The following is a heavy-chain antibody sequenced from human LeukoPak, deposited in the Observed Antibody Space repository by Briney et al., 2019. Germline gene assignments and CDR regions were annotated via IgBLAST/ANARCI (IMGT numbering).Heavy chain of an antibody. Sequence: SETLSLTCTVSGGSISSYYWSWIRQPAGKGLEWIGRIYTSGSTNYNPSLKSRVTMSVDTSKNQFSLKLSSVTAADTAVYYCARVGESSGINWFDPWGKGTLDTVSS. J-gene: IGHJ5*02. CDR3: ARVGESSGINWFDP. D-gene: IGHD3-22*01. V-gene: IGHV4-4*07. CDR1: GGSISSYY. CDR2: IYTSGST.